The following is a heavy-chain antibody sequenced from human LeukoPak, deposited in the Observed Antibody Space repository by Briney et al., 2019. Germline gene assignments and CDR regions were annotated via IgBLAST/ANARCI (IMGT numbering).Heavy chain of an antibody. J-gene: IGHJ4*02. CDR1: GGSISSGGYY. V-gene: IGHV4-31*03. CDR2: IYYSGST. CDR3: ARVRRDGYSLNLLFDY. D-gene: IGHD3-22*01. Sequence: SQTLSLTCTVSGGSISSGGYYWSWIRQHPGKGLEWIGYIYYSGSTYYNPSLKSRVTISVDTSKNQFSLKLSSVTAADTAVYYCARVRRDGYSLNLLFDYWGQGTLVTVSS.